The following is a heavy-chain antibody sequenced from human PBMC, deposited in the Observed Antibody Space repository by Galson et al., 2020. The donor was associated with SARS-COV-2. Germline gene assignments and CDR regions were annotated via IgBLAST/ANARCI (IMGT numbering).Heavy chain of an antibody. CDR2: VYVGDSDT. CDR1: GYNFDTYW. CDR3: ARGSDDSSGSPFDH. J-gene: IGHJ4*02. D-gene: IGHD3-22*01. Sequence: HGESLKISCKNSGYNFDTYWIGWVRQMPGKGLEWMGLVYVGDSDTRYSPSFQGHVIISVDRSKTTAYLQWSRLQSSDTAMYYCARGSDDSSGSPFDHWGQGTLVTVSS. V-gene: IGHV5-51*01.